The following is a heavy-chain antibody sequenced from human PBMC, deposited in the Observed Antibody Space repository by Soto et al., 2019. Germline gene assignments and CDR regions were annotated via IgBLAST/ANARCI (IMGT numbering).Heavy chain of an antibody. D-gene: IGHD3-9*01. CDR2: ISYDGSNK. CDR3: AKGRYFDSYGGLDV. CDR1: GIRFSRYG. Sequence: QLQLVESGGGVVQPGRSLRLSCAASGIRFSRYGMHWVRQAPGKGLEWVTVISYDGSNKYYVDSVKGRFTISRDNSKNTLYLQMNSLRVEDTAVYYCAKGRYFDSYGGLDVWGQGTTVTVSS. V-gene: IGHV3-30*18. J-gene: IGHJ6*02.